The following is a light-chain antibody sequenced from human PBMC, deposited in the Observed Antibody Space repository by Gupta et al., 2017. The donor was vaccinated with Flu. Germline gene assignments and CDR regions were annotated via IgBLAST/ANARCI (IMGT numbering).Light chain of an antibody. CDR1: NIVGKS. CDR3: QVSGNSSDHPVV. V-gene: IGLV3-21*03. CDR2: YDS. J-gene: IGLJ2*01. Sequence: KTARITCGGNNIVGKSGHWYHQQPAQAPVLVVYYDSDRPSGIPPRFSCATSCDTATPIISTVEAGDEADDYYQVSGNSSDHPVVFGGGTKLTVL.